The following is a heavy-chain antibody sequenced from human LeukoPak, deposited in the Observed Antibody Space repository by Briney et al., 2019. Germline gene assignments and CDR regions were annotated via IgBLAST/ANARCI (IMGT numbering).Heavy chain of an antibody. CDR2: IYPGDSDT. CDR1: GYSFTSYW. J-gene: IGHJ5*02. Sequence: GGSLRLSCKGSGYSFTSYWIGWVRQMPGKGLEWMGIIYPGDSDTRYSPSFQGQVTISADKSISTAYLQWSSLKASDTAMYYCARAGILTGITQFDPWGQGTLVTVSS. CDR3: ARAGILTGITQFDP. V-gene: IGHV5-51*01. D-gene: IGHD3-9*01.